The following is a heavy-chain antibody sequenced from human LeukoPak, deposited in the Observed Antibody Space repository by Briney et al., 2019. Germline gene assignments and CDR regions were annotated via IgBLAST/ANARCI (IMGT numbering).Heavy chain of an antibody. CDR1: GFTFSSYG. V-gene: IGHV3-30*18. CDR2: ISYDGSNK. J-gene: IGHJ3*02. Sequence: GRSLRLSCAASGFTFSSYGMHWVRQAPGKGLEWVAVISYDGSNKYYADSVKGRFTISRDNSKKTLYLQMNSLRAEDTAVYYCAKYYDSSGYPDAFDIWGKGTMVTVSS. D-gene: IGHD3-22*01. CDR3: AKYYDSSGYPDAFDI.